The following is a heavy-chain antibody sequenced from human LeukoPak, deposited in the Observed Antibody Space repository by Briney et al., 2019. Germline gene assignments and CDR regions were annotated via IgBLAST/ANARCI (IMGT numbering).Heavy chain of an antibody. CDR2: IIPIFGTA. Sequence: GASVKVSCKASGYTFSSYAISWVRQAPGQGLEWMGGIIPIFGTANYAQKFQGRVTITTDESTSTAYMELSSLRSEDTAVYYCARIDYSKRGPYLPHSGWGQGTLVTVSS. V-gene: IGHV1-69*05. J-gene: IGHJ4*02. D-gene: IGHD4-11*01. CDR3: ARIDYSKRGPYLPHSG. CDR1: GYTFSSYA.